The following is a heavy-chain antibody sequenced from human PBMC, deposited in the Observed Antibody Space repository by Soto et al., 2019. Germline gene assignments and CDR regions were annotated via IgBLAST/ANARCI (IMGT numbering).Heavy chain of an antibody. CDR2: ISYDGSNK. D-gene: IGHD2-2*01. J-gene: IGHJ4*02. Sequence: QVQLVESGGGVVQPGRSLRLSCAASGFIFSSYAMNWVRQAPGKGLEWVALISYDGSNKYYADSVKGRFTISRDSSKNTLYLQMNSLRAADTAVYYCGRCTSTSCHVGSDYWGQGTLVTVSS. CDR3: GRCTSTSCHVGSDY. V-gene: IGHV3-30-3*01. CDR1: GFIFSSYA.